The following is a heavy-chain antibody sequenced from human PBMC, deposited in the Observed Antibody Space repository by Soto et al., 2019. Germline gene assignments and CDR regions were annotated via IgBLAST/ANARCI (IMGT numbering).Heavy chain of an antibody. V-gene: IGHV4-31*03. CDR1: GGSISSGGYY. Sequence: PSETLSLTCTVSGGSISSGGYYWSWIRQHPGKGLEWIGYIYYSGSTYYNPSLESRVAISVDTSKKQFSLKLSSVTAADTAVYYCARAMSPFWYFDLWGRGTLVTVSS. CDR3: ARAMSPFWYFDL. J-gene: IGHJ2*01. CDR2: IYYSGST.